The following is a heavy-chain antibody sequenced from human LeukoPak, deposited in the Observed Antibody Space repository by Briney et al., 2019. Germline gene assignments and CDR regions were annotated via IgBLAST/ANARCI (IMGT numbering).Heavy chain of an antibody. CDR2: IYTSGST. D-gene: IGHD6-19*01. J-gene: IGHJ4*02. CDR3: ARLAVAGPVHY. CDR1: GVSISSGSYY. V-gene: IGHV4-61*02. Sequence: PSQTLSLTCTVSGVSISSGSYYWSWLRQPAGKGLEWIGRIYTSGSTNYNPSLKSRVTISVDTSKNQFSLKLSSVTAADTAVYYCARLAVAGPVHYWGQGTLVTVSS.